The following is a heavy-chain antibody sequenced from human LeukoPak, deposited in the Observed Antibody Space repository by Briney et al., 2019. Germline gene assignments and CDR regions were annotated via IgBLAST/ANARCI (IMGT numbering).Heavy chain of an antibody. J-gene: IGHJ6*02. V-gene: IGHV4-59*01. Sequence: SETLSLTCTVSGGSISSYYWSWIRQPPGKGLEWIGYIYYSGSTNYNPSLKSRVTISVDTSKNQFSLKLSSVTTADTAVYYCARVHGVVGDYGDYVTDYYYYGMDVWGQGTTVTVSS. D-gene: IGHD4-17*01. CDR3: ARVHGVVGDYGDYVTDYYYYGMDV. CDR1: GGSISSYY. CDR2: IYYSGST.